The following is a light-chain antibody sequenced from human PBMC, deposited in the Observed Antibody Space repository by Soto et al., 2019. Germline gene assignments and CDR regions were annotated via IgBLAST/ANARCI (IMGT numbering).Light chain of an antibody. CDR3: QQARSFPVT. Sequence: DIQMTQSPCSLYASVGDTVTITCRSSQDVGRRLYWNQQTPGKAPKILMFATTTLQSGVASRFSGSGSGTDFTLTSTRLRSEDFATYYCQQARSFPVTCGQGTRLEIK. V-gene: IGKV1D-12*01. CDR1: QDVGRR. CDR2: ATT. J-gene: IGKJ5*01.